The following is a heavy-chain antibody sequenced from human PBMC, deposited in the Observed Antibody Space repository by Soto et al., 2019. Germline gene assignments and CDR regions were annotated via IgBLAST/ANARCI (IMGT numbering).Heavy chain of an antibody. J-gene: IGHJ4*02. Sequence: EVQLVESGGGLVKPGGSLRLSCAASGFTFSSYSMNWVRQAPGKGLEWVSSISSSSSYIYYADSVKGRFTISRDNAKNSLYLQMNSLRAEDTAVYYCARDRGSSGLYQVSVDYWCQGTLVTGSS. CDR3: ARDRGSSGLYQVSVDY. D-gene: IGHD6-19*01. CDR1: GFTFSSYS. V-gene: IGHV3-21*01. CDR2: ISSSSSYI.